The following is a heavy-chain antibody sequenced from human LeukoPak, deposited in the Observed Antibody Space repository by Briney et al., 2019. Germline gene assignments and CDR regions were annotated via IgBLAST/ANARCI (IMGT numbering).Heavy chain of an antibody. D-gene: IGHD6-6*01. J-gene: IGHJ4*02. V-gene: IGHV3-30-3*01. CDR2: ISYDGSNK. CDR3: AREAPYSSSFDY. Sequence: GRSLRLSCAASGFTFSSYAMHWVRQAPGKGLEWVAVISYDGSNKYYADSVKGRFTISRDNSKNTLYLQMNSLRAEDTAVYYCAREAPYSSSFDYWGQGTLVTVSS. CDR1: GFTFSSYA.